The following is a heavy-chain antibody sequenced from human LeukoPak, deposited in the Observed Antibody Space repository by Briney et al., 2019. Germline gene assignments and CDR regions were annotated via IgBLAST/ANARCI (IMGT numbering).Heavy chain of an antibody. CDR1: GYTFTGYY. CDR2: INPNSGGT. CDR3: ARDATIFGVAINWFDP. Sequence: GASVKVSCKASGYTFTGYYMHWVRQAPGQGLEWMGWINPNSGGTNYAQKLQGRVTMTTDTSTSTAYMELRSLRSDDTAVYYCARDATIFGVAINWFDPWGQGTLVTVSS. V-gene: IGHV1-2*02. J-gene: IGHJ5*02. D-gene: IGHD3-3*01.